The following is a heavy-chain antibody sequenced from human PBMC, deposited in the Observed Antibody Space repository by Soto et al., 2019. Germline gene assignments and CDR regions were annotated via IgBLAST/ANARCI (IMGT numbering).Heavy chain of an antibody. V-gene: IGHV3-11*01. CDR1: GFDFSDFY. Sequence: GGSLRLSCAAPGFDFSDFYMTWIRRSPGRGLEYVAYISGRSTNTYYADSVQGRFTISRGNAKNSLYLQMDGLRVGDTGVYYCARTSWELGVRFDYWGQGALVTV. D-gene: IGHD1-26*01. CDR2: ISGRSTNT. J-gene: IGHJ4*02. CDR3: ARTSWELGVRFDY.